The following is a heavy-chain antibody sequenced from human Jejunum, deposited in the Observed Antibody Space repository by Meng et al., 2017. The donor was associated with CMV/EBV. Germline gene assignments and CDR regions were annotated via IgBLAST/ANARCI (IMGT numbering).Heavy chain of an antibody. V-gene: IGHV7-4-1*02. CDR2: INTNTGNP. D-gene: IGHD2-15*01. J-gene: IGHJ4*02. CDR1: GYTFTSYA. Sequence: QGKLVQSGFELKKPGASVKVTCKASGYTFTSYAMNWVRQAPGQGLEWMGWINTNTGNPTYAQGFTGRFVFSLDTSVSTAYLQISSLKAADTAVYYCARLYCSGGSCYTIDYWGQGTLVTVSS. CDR3: ARLYCSGGSCYTIDY.